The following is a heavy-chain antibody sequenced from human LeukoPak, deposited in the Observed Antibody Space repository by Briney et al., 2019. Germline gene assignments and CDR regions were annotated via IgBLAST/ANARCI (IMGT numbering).Heavy chain of an antibody. Sequence: PGGSLRLSCAASGFTFSSYSMNWVRQAPGKGLEWVSYISSSSSTIYYADSVESRFTISRDNAKNSLYLQMNSLRAEDTAVYYCAREIPLSGHSTVTTSYWGQGTLVTVSS. J-gene: IGHJ4*02. CDR2: ISSSSSTI. CDR3: AREIPLSGHSTVTTSY. CDR1: GFTFSSYS. D-gene: IGHD4-11*01. V-gene: IGHV3-48*01.